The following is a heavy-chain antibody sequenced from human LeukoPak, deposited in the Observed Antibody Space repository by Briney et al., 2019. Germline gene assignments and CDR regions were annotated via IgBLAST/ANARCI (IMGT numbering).Heavy chain of an antibody. D-gene: IGHD1-14*01. V-gene: IGHV3-30*02. J-gene: IGHJ4*02. Sequence: PGGSLRLSCAASGFSFSGYGMHWLRQAPGKGLEWVTFIRYDGSTKSYADSVKGRFTIARDNSKNTLYLQMNSLRAEDTAVYFCAKDYNNGFDYWGQGALVTVSS. CDR2: IRYDGSTK. CDR1: GFSFSGYG. CDR3: AKDYNNGFDY.